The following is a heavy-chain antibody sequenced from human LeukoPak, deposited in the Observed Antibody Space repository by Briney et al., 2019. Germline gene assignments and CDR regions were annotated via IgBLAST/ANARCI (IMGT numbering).Heavy chain of an antibody. CDR3: AKSATRTVTHIDY. Sequence: PGGSLRLSCAVSGFSFSSYRMNWVRQAPRKGLEWISYISNSGSTKYYADSVKGRFTISRDNAKNSLFLHMDSLRDEDTAVYYCAKSATRTVTHIDYWGQGTLVTVSS. J-gene: IGHJ4*02. V-gene: IGHV3-48*02. CDR1: GFSFSSYR. D-gene: IGHD4-17*01. CDR2: ISNSGSTK.